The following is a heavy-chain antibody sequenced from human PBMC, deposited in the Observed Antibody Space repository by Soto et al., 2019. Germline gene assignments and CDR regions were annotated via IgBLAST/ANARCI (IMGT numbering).Heavy chain of an antibody. Sequence: QVQLVESGGGVVQPGRSLRLSCAASGFTFSSYAMHWVRQAPGKGLEWVAVISYDGSNKYYADSVKGRFTISRDNSKNTLYLQMNSLRAEDTAVYYCARDRNDILAGYYPYYYYYGMDVWCQGTTVTVSS. V-gene: IGHV3-30-3*01. J-gene: IGHJ6*02. D-gene: IGHD3-9*01. CDR2: ISYDGSNK. CDR3: ARDRNDILAGYYPYYYYYGMDV. CDR1: GFTFSSYA.